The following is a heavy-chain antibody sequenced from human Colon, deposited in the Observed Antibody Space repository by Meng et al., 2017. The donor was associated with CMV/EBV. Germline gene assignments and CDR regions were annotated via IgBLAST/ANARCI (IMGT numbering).Heavy chain of an antibody. D-gene: IGHD6-6*01. J-gene: IGHJ4*02. Sequence: GESLKISCAASGFTFSQYEMNWVRQTPGKGLEWVSHIGSNGNVMYNADSVRGRFTVSRDNAKNTLYLQMNSLRAEDTAVYYCARGGGGTIAPRDLDYWGQGTLVTVSS. CDR2: IGSNGNVM. CDR1: GFTFSQYE. V-gene: IGHV3-48*03. CDR3: ARGGGGTIAPRDLDY.